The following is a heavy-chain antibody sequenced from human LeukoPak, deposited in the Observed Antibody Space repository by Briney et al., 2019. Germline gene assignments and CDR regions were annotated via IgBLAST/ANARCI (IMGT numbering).Heavy chain of an antibody. V-gene: IGHV5-51*01. CDR3: ARPVYGGNPKGPFDY. CDR1: GYSFNTYW. Sequence: GESLKISCKGSGYSFNTYWIGWVRQMPGKGLEWVGIIYPGDSDTRYSPSLQGQVTISADKSISTAYLQWSSLKASDTAMYYCARPVYGGNPKGPFDYWGQGTLVTVSS. D-gene: IGHD4-23*01. CDR2: IYPGDSDT. J-gene: IGHJ4*02.